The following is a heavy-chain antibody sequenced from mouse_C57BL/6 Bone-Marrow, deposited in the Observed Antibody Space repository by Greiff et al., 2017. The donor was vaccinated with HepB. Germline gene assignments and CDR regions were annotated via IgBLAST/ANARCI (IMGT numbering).Heavy chain of an antibody. D-gene: IGHD2-4*01. CDR3: CIYYDYHFDY. Sequence: QVQLQQSGAELVKPGASVKLSCKASGYTFTSYWMHWVKQRPGQGLEWIGMIHPNSGSTNYNEKFKSKATLTVDKSSSTAYMQLSSLTSEDSAVYYCCIYYDYHFDYWGQGTTLTVSS. CDR2: IHPNSGST. J-gene: IGHJ2*01. CDR1: GYTFTSYW. V-gene: IGHV1-64*01.